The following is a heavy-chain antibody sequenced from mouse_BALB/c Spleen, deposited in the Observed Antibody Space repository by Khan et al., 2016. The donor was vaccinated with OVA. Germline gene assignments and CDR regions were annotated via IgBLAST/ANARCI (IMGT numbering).Heavy chain of an antibody. Sequence: DLVKPGASVKLSCKASGYTFTSYWINWIKQRPGQGLEWIGRIAPGSGSAYYTEMFKGKATLTVDTSSSTAYIQHSSLSSDDSAVYFCARENYYGRTSYAMDYWGQGASVTVSS. D-gene: IGHD1-1*01. CDR1: GYTFTSYW. J-gene: IGHJ4*01. CDR3: ARENYYGRTSYAMDY. CDR2: IAPGSGSA. V-gene: IGHV1S41*01.